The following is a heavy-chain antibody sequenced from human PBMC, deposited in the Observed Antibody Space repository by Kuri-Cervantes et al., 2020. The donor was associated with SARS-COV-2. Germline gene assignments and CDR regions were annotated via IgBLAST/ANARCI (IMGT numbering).Heavy chain of an antibody. J-gene: IGHJ3*02. V-gene: IGHV3-7*01. CDR1: GFTFDDYG. D-gene: IGHD6-6*01. Sequence: GGSLRLSCAASGFTFDDYGMSWVRQAPGKGLEWVANIKQDGSEKYYVDSVKGRFTISRDNSKNTLYLQMNSLRAEDTAVYYCARVNDAIAARLHDAFDIWGQGTMVTVSS. CDR2: IKQDGSEK. CDR3: ARVNDAIAARLHDAFDI.